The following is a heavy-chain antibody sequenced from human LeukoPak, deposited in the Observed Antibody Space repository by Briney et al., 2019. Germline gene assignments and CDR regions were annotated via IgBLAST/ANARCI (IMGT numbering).Heavy chain of an antibody. J-gene: IGHJ3*02. Sequence: GGSLRLSCAASGFNFNNYAMTWVRQTPGRGLQWVSGISGSGTYTYYADSVRGRFAISRDKSKNTMYLQMNGLRAEDTAMYYCAKAVTVIPDAFDIWGQGTMVAVSS. V-gene: IGHV3-23*01. CDR2: ISGSGTYT. D-gene: IGHD4-17*01. CDR3: AKAVTVIPDAFDI. CDR1: GFNFNNYA.